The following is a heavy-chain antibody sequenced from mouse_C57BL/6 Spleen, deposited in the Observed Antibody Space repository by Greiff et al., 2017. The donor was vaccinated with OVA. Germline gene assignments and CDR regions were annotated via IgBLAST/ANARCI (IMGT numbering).Heavy chain of an antibody. Sequence: QVQLKQSGAELARPGASVKLSCKASGYTFTSYGISWVKQRTGQGLEWIGEIYPRSGNTYYNEKFKGKATLTADKSSSTAYMELRSLTSEDSAVYFCARSEKKPTPNFDYWGQGTTLTVSS. J-gene: IGHJ2*01. V-gene: IGHV1-81*01. CDR3: ARSEKKPTPNFDY. CDR2: IYPRSGNT. CDR1: GYTFTSYG.